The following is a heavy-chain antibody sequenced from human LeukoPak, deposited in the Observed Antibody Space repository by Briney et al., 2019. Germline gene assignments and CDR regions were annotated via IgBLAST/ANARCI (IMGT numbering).Heavy chain of an antibody. CDR2: ISPYNGNT. J-gene: IGHJ4*02. V-gene: IGHV1-18*01. CDR1: GYTFTNYS. CDR3: ARLYCTSTSCQDYHFDY. D-gene: IGHD2-2*01. Sequence: ASVKVSCKASGYTFTNYSISWVRQAPGQGLEWMGWISPYNGNTNYAQKFQGRVTMTTDTSTSTAYMELRSLRSDDTAVYYCARLYCTSTSCQDYHFDYWGQGTLVTVSS.